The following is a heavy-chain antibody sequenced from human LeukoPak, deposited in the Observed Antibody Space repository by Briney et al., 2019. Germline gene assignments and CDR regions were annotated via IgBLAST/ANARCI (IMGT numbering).Heavy chain of an antibody. V-gene: IGHV1-2*02. CDR3: ARDREDIVVVPAAMRYYYYYYMDV. Sequence: ASVKVSCKASGYTFTSYYMHWVRQAPGQGLEWMGWINPNSGGTNYAQKFQGRVTMTRDTSISTAYMELSRLRSDDTAVYYCARDREDIVVVPAAMRYYYYYYMDVWGKGTTVTVSS. CDR1: GYTFTSYY. D-gene: IGHD2-2*01. J-gene: IGHJ6*03. CDR2: INPNSGGT.